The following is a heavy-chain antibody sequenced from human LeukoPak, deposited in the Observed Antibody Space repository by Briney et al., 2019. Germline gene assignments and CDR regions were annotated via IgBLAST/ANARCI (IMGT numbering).Heavy chain of an antibody. V-gene: IGHV3-13*01. J-gene: IGHJ6*04. CDR3: ARGPGSAAYYYYGMDV. D-gene: IGHD2-2*01. CDR2: IGTAGDT. CDR1: GFTFSSYD. Sequence: GGSLRLSCAASGFTFSSYDMHWVRQATGKGLEWVSAIGTAGDTYYPGSVKGRFTISRENAKNSLYLQMNSLRAGDTAVYYCARGPGSAAYYYYGMDVWGKGTTVTVSS.